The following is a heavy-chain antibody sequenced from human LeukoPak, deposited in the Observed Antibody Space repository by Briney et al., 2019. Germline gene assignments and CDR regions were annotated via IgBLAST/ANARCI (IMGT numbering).Heavy chain of an antibody. D-gene: IGHD3-22*01. CDR2: IYYSGST. CDR1: GGSISSSSYY. CDR3: ARHLRITMIVEEWDY. Sequence: ASETLSLTCTVSGGSISSSSYYWGWIRQPPGKGLEWIGSIYYSGSTYYNPPLKSRVTISVDTSKNQSSLKLSSVTAADTAVYYCARHLRITMIVEEWDYWGQGTLVTVSS. J-gene: IGHJ4*02. V-gene: IGHV4-39*01.